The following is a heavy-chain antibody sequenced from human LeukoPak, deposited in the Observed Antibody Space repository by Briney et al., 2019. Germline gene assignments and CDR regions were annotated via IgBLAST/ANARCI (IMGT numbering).Heavy chain of an antibody. D-gene: IGHD3-16*01. Sequence: PGRSLRLSCAASGFTFSSYAMNWVRQAPGKGLEWLSVFNGGGWYSHHADSVKGRFTMSRDTSKNTVYLQMDSLRAEDTAVYYCAREDARDGGYFDYWAQGTLVTVSS. J-gene: IGHJ4*02. CDR1: GFTFSSYA. CDR3: AREDARDGGYFDY. V-gene: IGHV3-23*01. CDR2: FNGGGWYS.